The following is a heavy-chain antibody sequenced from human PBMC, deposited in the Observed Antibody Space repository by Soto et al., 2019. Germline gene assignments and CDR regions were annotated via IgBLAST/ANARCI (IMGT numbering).Heavy chain of an antibody. J-gene: IGHJ5*02. Sequence: QVQLVQSGAEVKKPGASVKVSCKASGYTFTSYGISWVRQAPGQGLEWMGWISAYNGNTNYAQKLQGRVTMTTDTSTSTAYMEVRSLRSDDTAVYYCARAYYDFWSGYYTSNWFDPWGQGTLVTVSS. CDR2: ISAYNGNT. V-gene: IGHV1-18*01. CDR3: ARAYYDFWSGYYTSNWFDP. D-gene: IGHD3-3*01. CDR1: GYTFTSYG.